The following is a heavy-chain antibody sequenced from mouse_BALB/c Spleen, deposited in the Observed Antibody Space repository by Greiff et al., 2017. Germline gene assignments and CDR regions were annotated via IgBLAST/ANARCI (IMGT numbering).Heavy chain of an antibody. D-gene: IGHD1-1*01. J-gene: IGHJ3*01. CDR2: ILPGSGST. CDR1: GYTFSSYW. CDR3: ARSGGYYGSSLAWFAY. V-gene: IGHV1-9*01. Sequence: VQLQQSGAELMKPGASVKISCKATGYTFSSYWIEWVKQRPGHGLEWIGGILPGSGSTNYNEKFKGKATFTADTSSNTAYMQLSSLTSEDAAVYYCARSGGYYGSSLAWFAYWGQGTLVTVSA.